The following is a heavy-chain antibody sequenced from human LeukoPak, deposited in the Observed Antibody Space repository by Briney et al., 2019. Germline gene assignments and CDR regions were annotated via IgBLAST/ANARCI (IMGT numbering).Heavy chain of an antibody. V-gene: IGHV4-39*07. D-gene: IGHD3-3*01. CDR2: SYYSGTT. CDR3: ARDHITIFGVVRFDY. Sequence: SETLSLTCTVSGGSISSSRYYWGWIRQPPGKGREWTGSSYYSGTTYYSPSLKSRVTISVDTSRNQFSLKLSSVTAAYTAVYYSARDHITIFGVVRFDYWGQRSLVTV. J-gene: IGHJ4*02. CDR1: GGSISSSRYY.